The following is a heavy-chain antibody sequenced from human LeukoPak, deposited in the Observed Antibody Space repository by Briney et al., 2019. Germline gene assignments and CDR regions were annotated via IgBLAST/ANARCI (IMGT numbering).Heavy chain of an antibody. CDR2: IYPADPDT. CDR1: GYNLPNFW. CDR3: ATPYSTSGGA. V-gene: IGHV5-51*01. Sequence: GDSLQISCKASGYNLPNFWIGWVRKMPGKGLEWMAIIYPADPDTRYSPSFEGQVTISADSSINTAYLQWRSLKASDSAMYYCATPYSTSGGAWGQGTLVTVSS. J-gene: IGHJ5*02. D-gene: IGHD2-2*01.